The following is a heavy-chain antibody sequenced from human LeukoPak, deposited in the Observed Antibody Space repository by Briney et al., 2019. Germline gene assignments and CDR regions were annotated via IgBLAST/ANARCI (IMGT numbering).Heavy chain of an antibody. V-gene: IGHV4-61*08. D-gene: IGHD5-18*01. J-gene: IGHJ4*02. CDR1: GGSISSGGYY. Sequence: PSQTLSLTCTVSGGSISSGGYYWSWIRQHPGKGLEWIGYIYYSGSTNYNPSLKSRVTISVDTSKNQFSLKLSSVTAADTAVYYCARVGGYSYAFDYWGQGTLVTVSS. CDR3: ARVGGYSYAFDY. CDR2: IYYSGST.